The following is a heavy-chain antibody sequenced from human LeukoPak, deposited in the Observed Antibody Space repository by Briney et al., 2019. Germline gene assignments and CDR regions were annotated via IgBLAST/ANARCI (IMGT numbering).Heavy chain of an antibody. D-gene: IGHD7-27*01. CDR1: GLSFNNYW. CDR3: ARDYVWGSPESDY. J-gene: IGHJ4*02. Sequence: GGSLRLSCVASGLSFNNYWMSWFRQAPGKGLEWVGNIKTDGGEKYYVDSVRGRFTISRDNAKNSLYLQMNSLRAEDTAVYYCARDYVWGSPESDYWGQGTLVTVSS. CDR2: IKTDGGEK. V-gene: IGHV3-7*01.